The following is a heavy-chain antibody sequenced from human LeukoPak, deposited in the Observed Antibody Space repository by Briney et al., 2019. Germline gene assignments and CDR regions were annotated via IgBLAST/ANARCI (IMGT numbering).Heavy chain of an antibody. D-gene: IGHD3-3*01. V-gene: IGHV4-59*01. CDR1: GGSISSYY. Sequence: PSETLSLTCTVSGGSISSYYWTWIRQSPGTGLEWIGYIHDSVNTDYNPSLKSRVTTSVDTSNKQFSLKLNSVTAADTAVYYCARGRITIFGVVTPHFDYWGQGTLVTVSS. CDR2: IHDSVNT. CDR3: ARGRITIFGVVTPHFDY. J-gene: IGHJ4*02.